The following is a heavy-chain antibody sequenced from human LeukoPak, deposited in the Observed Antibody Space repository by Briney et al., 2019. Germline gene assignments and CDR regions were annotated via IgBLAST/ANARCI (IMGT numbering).Heavy chain of an antibody. V-gene: IGHV3-7*01. J-gene: IGHJ6*02. CDR1: GFTFSSNW. D-gene: IGHD2-8*01. CDR2: IKEDGSEK. CDR3: ARGVSGMDV. Sequence: GGSLRLSCAASGFTFSSNWMSWVRQAPGKGLEWVANIKEDGSEKYYVDSVKGRFTISRDNAKNSLYLQMNSLRAEDTAVYYCARGVSGMDVWGQGTTVTVSS.